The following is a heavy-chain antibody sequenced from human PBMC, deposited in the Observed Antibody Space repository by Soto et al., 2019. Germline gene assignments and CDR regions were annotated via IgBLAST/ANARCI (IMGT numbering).Heavy chain of an antibody. CDR1: GGTFSSYA. Sequence: GASVKVSCKASGGTFSSYAISWVRQAPGQGLEWMGGIIPIFGTANYAQKFQGRVTITADESTSTAYMELSSLRVEDTALYYCARETYRGFYFDYWGQGTLVTVSS. D-gene: IGHD4-4*01. V-gene: IGHV1-69*13. CDR2: IIPIFGTA. CDR3: ARETYRGFYFDY. J-gene: IGHJ4*02.